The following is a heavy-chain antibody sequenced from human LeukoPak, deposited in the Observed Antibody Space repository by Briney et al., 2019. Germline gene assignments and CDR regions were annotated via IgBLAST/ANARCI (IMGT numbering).Heavy chain of an antibody. Sequence: PGGSLRLSYAASGFTFTTYAMGSARQAPGKGLEWVANIKPDGGHQNHVDSVEGRFTISRDNAKNSLYLQMNSLRAEDTAIYYWASTFPYCGGGSCALGGQGTLVTVSS. CDR3: ASTFPYCGGGSCAL. CDR2: IKPDGGHQ. V-gene: IGHV3-7*01. CDR1: GFTFTTYA. D-gene: IGHD2-15*01. J-gene: IGHJ4*02.